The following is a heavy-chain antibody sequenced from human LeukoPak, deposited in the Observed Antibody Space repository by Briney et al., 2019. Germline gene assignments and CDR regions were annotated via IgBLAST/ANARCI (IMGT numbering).Heavy chain of an antibody. D-gene: IGHD4-17*01. Sequence: PSETLSLTCTVSGGSISRYYWSWIRQPAGKGLEWIGRIYTSGSTNYNPSLKSRVTMSVDTSKNQFSLKLSSMTAADTAVYYCARDGDYVSWYFDLWGRGTLVTVSS. J-gene: IGHJ2*01. CDR2: IYTSGST. CDR3: ARDGDYVSWYFDL. CDR1: GGSISRYY. V-gene: IGHV4-4*07.